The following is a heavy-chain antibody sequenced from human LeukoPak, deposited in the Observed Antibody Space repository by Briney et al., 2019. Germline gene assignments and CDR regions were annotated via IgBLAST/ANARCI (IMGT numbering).Heavy chain of an antibody. CDR1: GYTFTGYY. V-gene: IGHV1-2*02. CDR2: INPNSGGT. D-gene: IGHD5-24*01. Sequence: ASVKVSCKASGYTFTGYYMHWVRQAPGQGLEWMGWINPNSGGTNYAQKFQGRVTTTRDTSIGTAYLEISRLKSDDTAVYYCARAKLEMATIVWGYYFDYWGQGTLVTVSS. CDR3: ARAKLEMATIVWGYYFDY. J-gene: IGHJ4*02.